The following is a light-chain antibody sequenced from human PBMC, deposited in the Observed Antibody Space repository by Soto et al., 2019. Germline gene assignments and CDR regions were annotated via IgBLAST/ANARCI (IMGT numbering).Light chain of an antibody. V-gene: IGKV3-20*01. CDR3: QQHGSSPYT. CDR2: GAS. Sequence: EIVLTQSPGTLSLSPGERATLSCRASQSVSSSYFAWYQQKPGHAPSLLIYGASNRATGIPDRFSGSGSGTDFTLTISGLEPEDFAVYYCQQHGSSPYTFGQGTKLEIK. CDR1: QSVSSSY. J-gene: IGKJ2*01.